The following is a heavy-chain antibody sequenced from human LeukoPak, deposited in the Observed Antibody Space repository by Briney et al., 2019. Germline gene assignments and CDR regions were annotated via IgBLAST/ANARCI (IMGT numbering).Heavy chain of an antibody. J-gene: IGHJ4*02. Sequence: SSETLSLTCAVYGGSFSGYYWSWIRQPPGKGLEWIGEINHSGSTNYNPSLKSRVTISVDTSKNQFSLKLSPVTAADTAVYYCARGGIAPSYFDYWGQGTLVTVSS. D-gene: IGHD2-15*01. CDR1: GGSFSGYY. CDR2: INHSGST. V-gene: IGHV4-34*01. CDR3: ARGGIAPSYFDY.